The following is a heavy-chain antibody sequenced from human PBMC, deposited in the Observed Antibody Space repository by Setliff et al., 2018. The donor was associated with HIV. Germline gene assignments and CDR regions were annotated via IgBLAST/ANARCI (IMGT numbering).Heavy chain of an antibody. CDR3: AKVSSTYYDILTGYEPNPIFDY. Sequence: GGSLRLSCAASGFTFSSYSMNWVRQAPGKGLEWVSSISSSSSYIYYADSVKGRFTISRDNAKNSLYLQMNSLRSEDTAVYYCAKVSSTYYDILTGYEPNPIFDYWGQGTLVTVSS. J-gene: IGHJ4*02. CDR1: GFTFSSYS. V-gene: IGHV3-21*01. D-gene: IGHD3-9*01. CDR2: ISSSSSYI.